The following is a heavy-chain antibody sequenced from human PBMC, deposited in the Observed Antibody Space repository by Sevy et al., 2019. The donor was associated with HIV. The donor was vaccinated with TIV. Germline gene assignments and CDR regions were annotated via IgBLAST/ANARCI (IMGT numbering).Heavy chain of an antibody. Sequence: GGSLRLSCAASGFTFSNYAMNWVRQAPGKGLEWVSGISGSGGSGDNTNYADSLKGRFTISRDDSKNSLYLQLNSLRAEDTAIYYCASNYDSSGYFDYWGQGTLVTVSS. J-gene: IGHJ4*02. CDR3: ASNYDSSGYFDY. V-gene: IGHV3-23*01. CDR2: ISGSGGSGDNT. D-gene: IGHD3-22*01. CDR1: GFTFSNYA.